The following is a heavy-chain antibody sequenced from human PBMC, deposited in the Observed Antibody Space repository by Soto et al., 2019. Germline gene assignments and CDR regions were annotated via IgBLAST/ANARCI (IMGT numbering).Heavy chain of an antibody. J-gene: IGHJ4*02. Sequence: SETLSLTCPFSGGSISSGDYYWSWIRQPPGKGLEWIGYIYYSGSTYYNPSLKSRVTISVDTSKNQFSLKLSSVTAADTAVYYCASGAMVRGEDYWGQGTLVTVSS. CDR1: GGSISSGDYY. V-gene: IGHV4-30-4*01. CDR2: IYYSGST. CDR3: ASGAMVRGEDY. D-gene: IGHD3-10*01.